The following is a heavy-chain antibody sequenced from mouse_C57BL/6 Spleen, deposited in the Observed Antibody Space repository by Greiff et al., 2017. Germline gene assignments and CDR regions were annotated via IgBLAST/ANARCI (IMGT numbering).Heavy chain of an antibody. V-gene: IGHV5-12*01. CDR1: GFTFSDYY. CDR2: ISNGGGST. Sequence: EVKLEESGGGLVQPGGSLKLSCAASGFTFSDYYMYWVRQTPEQRLEWVAYISNGGGSTYYPDTVKGRFTISRDNAKNTLYLQMSRLKSEDTAMYYCARQGYYDYEGDYAMDYWGQGTSVTVSS. D-gene: IGHD2-4*01. CDR3: ARQGYYDYEGDYAMDY. J-gene: IGHJ4*01.